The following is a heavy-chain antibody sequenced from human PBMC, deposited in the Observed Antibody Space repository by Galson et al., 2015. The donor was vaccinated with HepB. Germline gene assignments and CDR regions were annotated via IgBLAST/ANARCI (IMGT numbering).Heavy chain of an antibody. D-gene: IGHD6-19*01. CDR3: ARAQRPIAVAGTRLGALNY. CDR2: INSDGSST. Sequence: LRLSCAASGFTFSSYWMHWVRQAPGKGLVWVSRINSDGSSTSYADSVKGRFTISRDNAKNTLYLQMNSLRAEDTAVYYCARAQRPIAVAGTRLGALNYWGQGTLVTVSS. J-gene: IGHJ4*02. V-gene: IGHV3-74*01. CDR1: GFTFSSYW.